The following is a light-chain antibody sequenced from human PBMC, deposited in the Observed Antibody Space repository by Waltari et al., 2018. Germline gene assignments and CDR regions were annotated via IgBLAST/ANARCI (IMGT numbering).Light chain of an antibody. V-gene: IGLV2-11*01. Sequence: QSALTQPRSVSGSPGQSVTISCTGTSGDVGGYKYVSWYQQHPGNAPRLMIYDVNHRPSGVPDRFSGSKSGNAAALTISGLQAEDEADEYCWSYAGTDTAVIFGGGTKLTGL. CDR1: SGDVGGYKY. CDR3: WSYAGTDTAVI. CDR2: DVN. J-gene: IGLJ2*01.